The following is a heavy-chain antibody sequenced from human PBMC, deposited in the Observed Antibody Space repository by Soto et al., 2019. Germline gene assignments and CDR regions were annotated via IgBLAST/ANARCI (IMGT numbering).Heavy chain of an antibody. D-gene: IGHD6-19*01. CDR2: IRVGGGDT. V-gene: IGHV3-23*01. CDR1: GFTFSSSA. CDR3: AKCSVGTVRTSGWCNWFDP. Sequence: EVRLLESGGGLAQPGGSRRLSCAASGFTFSSSAMNWVRQAPGKGLEWVSSIRVGGGDTFYADSVRGRFTVSRDISRNTLYLQMNSLRAEDTTIYFCAKCSVGTVRTSGWCNWFDPWGQGTLVTVYS. J-gene: IGHJ5*02.